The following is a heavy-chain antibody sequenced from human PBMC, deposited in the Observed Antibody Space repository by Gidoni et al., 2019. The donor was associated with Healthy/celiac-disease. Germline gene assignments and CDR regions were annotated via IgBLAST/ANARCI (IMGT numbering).Heavy chain of an antibody. Sequence: QLQLQESGPGLVKPSETLSLTCTVSGGSISSSSYYWGWIRQPPGKGLEWIGSIYYRGSTYYNPSLKRRVTISVDTSKNQFSLKLSSVTAADTAVYYCARRIAGTNYYYYYYMDVWGKGTTVTVSS. CDR3: ARRIAGTNYYYYYYMDV. CDR1: GGSISSSSYY. CDR2: IYYRGST. D-gene: IGHD6-13*01. J-gene: IGHJ6*03. V-gene: IGHV4-39*01.